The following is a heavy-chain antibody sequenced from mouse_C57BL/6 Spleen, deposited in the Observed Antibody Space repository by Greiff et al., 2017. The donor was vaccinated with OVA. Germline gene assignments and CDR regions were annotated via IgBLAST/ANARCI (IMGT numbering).Heavy chain of an antibody. D-gene: IGHD4-1*01. CDR2: FYPGSGSI. V-gene: IGHV1-62-2*01. CDR1: GYTFTEYT. CDR3: ARHEEGINWDGAYFDY. Sequence: QVQLQQSGAELVKPGASVKLSCKASGYTFTEYTIHWVKQRSGQGLEWIGWFYPGSGSIKYNEKFKDKATLTADKSSSTVYMELSRLTSEDAAVXFCARHEEGINWDGAYFDYWGQGTTLTVSS. J-gene: IGHJ2*01.